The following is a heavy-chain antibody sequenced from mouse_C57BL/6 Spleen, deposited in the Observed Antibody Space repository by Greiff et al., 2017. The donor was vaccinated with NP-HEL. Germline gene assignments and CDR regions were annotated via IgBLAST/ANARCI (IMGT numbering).Heavy chain of an antibody. J-gene: IGHJ4*01. V-gene: IGHV1-50*01. D-gene: IGHD2-5*01. Sequence: VQLQQPGAELVKPGASVKLSCKASGYTFTSYWMQWVKQRPGQGLEWIGEIDPSDSYTNYNQKFKGKATLTVDTSSSTAYMQLSSLTSEDSAVYYCARRTYYSTDYYAMDYWGQGTSVTVSS. CDR2: IDPSDSYT. CDR3: ARRTYYSTDYYAMDY. CDR1: GYTFTSYW.